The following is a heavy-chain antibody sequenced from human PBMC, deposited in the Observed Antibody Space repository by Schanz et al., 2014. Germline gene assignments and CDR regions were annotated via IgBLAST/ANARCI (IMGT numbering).Heavy chain of an antibody. V-gene: IGHV3-23*01. D-gene: IGHD3-10*01. CDR3: VRDILHRVYDSGSP. Sequence: EVQLLESGGGLVQPGGSLRLSCAASGFTFSSYAMSWVRQAPGKGLEWVSAISGGGGTTYYADSVKGRFIISRDNAKNSLFLHMNSLRAEDTAVYYCVRDILHRVYDSGSPWGQGTLVTVSS. J-gene: IGHJ5*02. CDR1: GFTFSSYA. CDR2: ISGGGGTT.